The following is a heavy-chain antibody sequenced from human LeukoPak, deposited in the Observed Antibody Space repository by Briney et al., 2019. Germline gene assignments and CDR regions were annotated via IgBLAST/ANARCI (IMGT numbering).Heavy chain of an antibody. J-gene: IGHJ5*02. CDR2: ISGSGGST. Sequence: GGSLRLSCAASGFIFSNYAMHWVRQAPGKGLEWVSAISGSGGSTYYADSVKGRFTISRDNSKNTLYLQMNSLRAEDTAVYYCAKDGGRGYSYGYFWFDPWGQGTLVTVSS. CDR1: GFIFSNYA. D-gene: IGHD5-18*01. V-gene: IGHV3-23*01. CDR3: AKDGGRGYSYGYFWFDP.